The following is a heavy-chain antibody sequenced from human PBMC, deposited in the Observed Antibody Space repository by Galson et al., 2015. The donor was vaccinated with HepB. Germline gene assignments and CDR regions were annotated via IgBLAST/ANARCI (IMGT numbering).Heavy chain of an antibody. D-gene: IGHD3-22*01. J-gene: IGHJ4*02. CDR3: ARGLGYYDSSAHPYYLDY. CDR2: ISFDGSKK. CDR1: GFTFSNYA. Sequence: SLRLSCAASGFTFSNYAIHWVRQAPGKGLEWVAVISFDGSKKYYADSVKGRFAISRDTPKTTVSLQMNSLRAEDTAVYYCARGLGYYDSSAHPYYLDYWGQGTLVTVSS. V-gene: IGHV3-30*09.